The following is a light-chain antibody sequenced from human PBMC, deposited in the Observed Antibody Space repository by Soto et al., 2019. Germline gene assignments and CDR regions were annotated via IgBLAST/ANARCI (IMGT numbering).Light chain of an antibody. J-gene: IGKJ4*01. CDR2: DAS. CDR3: QQYDNLPPLT. CDR1: QDISNY. V-gene: IGKV1-33*01. Sequence: DLQMTQSPSSLSASVGDRVTITCQASQDISNYLNWYQQKPGKAPKLLIYDASNLETGVPSRFSESGSGTDFTFTISSLQPQDIATYYCQQYDNLPPLTFGGGTKVEIK.